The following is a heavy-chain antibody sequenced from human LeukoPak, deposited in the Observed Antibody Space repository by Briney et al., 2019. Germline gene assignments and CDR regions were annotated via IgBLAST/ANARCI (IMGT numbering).Heavy chain of an antibody. CDR3: AKEYSSSWFDP. J-gene: IGHJ5*02. CDR1: GFTFSSYW. CDR2: INTDGSST. Sequence: GGSLRLSCAASGFTFSSYWMHWVRQAPGKGLVWVSRINTDGSSTSYADSVKGRFTNSRDNAKNTLYLQMNSLRAEDTAVYYCAKEYSSSWFDPWGQGTLVTVSS. D-gene: IGHD6-13*01. V-gene: IGHV3-74*01.